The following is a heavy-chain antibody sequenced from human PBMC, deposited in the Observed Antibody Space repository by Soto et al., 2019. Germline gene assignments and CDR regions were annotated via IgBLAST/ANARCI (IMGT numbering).Heavy chain of an antibody. Sequence: PGGSLRLSCAASGFTFSTYAMSWVRQAPGKGLEWVSAISGSGSDTYHAESVKGRFTISRDNSISMLYLQMKSLRTEDTAVYYCAHPRGYGVFDAYDFWGQGAMVTVSS. V-gene: IGHV3-23*01. CDR1: GFTFSTYA. CDR3: AHPRGYGVFDAYDF. D-gene: IGHD4-17*01. CDR2: ISGSGSDT. J-gene: IGHJ3*01.